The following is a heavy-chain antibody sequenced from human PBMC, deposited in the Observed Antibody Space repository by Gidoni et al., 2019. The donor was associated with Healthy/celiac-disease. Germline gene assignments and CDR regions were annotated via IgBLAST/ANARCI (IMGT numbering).Heavy chain of an antibody. J-gene: IGHJ4*02. CDR2: IYSGGST. CDR1: GFTVSSNY. V-gene: IGHV3-53*01. Sequence: EVQLVESGGGLIQPGGSLRLSCAASGFTVSSNYMSWVRQAPGKGLEGVSVIYSGGSTYYADSVKGRFTISRDNSKNTLYLQMNSLRAEDTAVYYCARQDYYDFWSGRLDYWGQGTLVTVSS. CDR3: ARQDYYDFWSGRLDY. D-gene: IGHD3-3*01.